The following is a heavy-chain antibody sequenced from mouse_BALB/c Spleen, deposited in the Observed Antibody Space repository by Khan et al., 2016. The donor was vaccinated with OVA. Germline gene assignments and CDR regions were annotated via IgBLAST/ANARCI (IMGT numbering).Heavy chain of an antibody. J-gene: IGHJ2*01. CDR1: GFSLTSYA. CDR2: IWAGGST. Sequence: QVQLKESGPGLVAPSQSLSITCTVTGFSLTSYAIHWIRQPPGKGLEWRGVIWAGGSTNYNSALMSRLSISKDNSKSQVFLRMNSLQTHDTAIYYCARNSEPDYFDYWGQGTTLTVSS. V-gene: IGHV2-9*02. CDR3: ARNSEPDYFDY.